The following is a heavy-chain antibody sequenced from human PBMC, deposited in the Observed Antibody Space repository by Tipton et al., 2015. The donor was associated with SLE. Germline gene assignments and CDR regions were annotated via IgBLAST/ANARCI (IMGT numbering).Heavy chain of an antibody. CDR3: TRQALGGFFDY. V-gene: IGHV3-49*04. J-gene: IGHJ4*02. Sequence: SLRLSCAASGFTFSSYEMNWVRQAPGKGLEWVGFIRSKAYGGTTEYAASVKGRFTISRDDSKSIAYLQMNSLKTEDTAVYYCTRQALGGFFDYWGQGTLATVSS. CDR2: IRSKAYGGTT. CDR1: GFTFSSYE.